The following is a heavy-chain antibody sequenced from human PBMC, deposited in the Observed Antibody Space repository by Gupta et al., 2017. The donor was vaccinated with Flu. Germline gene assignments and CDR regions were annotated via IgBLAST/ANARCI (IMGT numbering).Heavy chain of an antibody. J-gene: IGHJ6*02. CDR2: ISTTERYT. V-gene: IGHV3-21*04. CDR3: AREPYAYHPRVV. D-gene: IGHD2-2*01. Sequence: GTGLEWVASISTTERYTDYAVSVKGRFIISRDNGKNSTYLQMSSLTDGDTAAYYCAREPYAYHPRVVWGRGTTVTVS.